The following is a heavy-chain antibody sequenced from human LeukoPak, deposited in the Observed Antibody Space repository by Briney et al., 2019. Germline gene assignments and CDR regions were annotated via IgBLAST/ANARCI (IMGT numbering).Heavy chain of an antibody. V-gene: IGHV3-21*01. CDR2: ISSSSTYI. CDR3: ARITIFGPYGTDV. J-gene: IGHJ6*02. Sequence: GGSLRLSCAASGFTFSSYSMDWVRQAPGKGLEWVSSISSSSTYIYYADSVKGRFTISRDNAKNSLFLQMNSLRAEDTAVYYCARITIFGPYGTDVWGHGTTVTVSS. D-gene: IGHD3-3*01. CDR1: GFTFSSYS.